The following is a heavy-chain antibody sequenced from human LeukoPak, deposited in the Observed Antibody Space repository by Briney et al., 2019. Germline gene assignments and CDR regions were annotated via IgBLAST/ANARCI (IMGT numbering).Heavy chain of an antibody. Sequence: GGSLRLSCAASGFTFSSYGMHWVRQAPGKGLEWVAVIWYDGSNKYYADSVKGRFTISRDNSKNTLYLQMNSLRAEDTAVYYCARQQMYFYDSSGWHYYGMDVWGQGTTVTVSS. J-gene: IGHJ6*02. CDR2: IWYDGSNK. V-gene: IGHV3-33*01. CDR3: ARQQMYFYDSSGWHYYGMDV. CDR1: GFTFSSYG. D-gene: IGHD3-22*01.